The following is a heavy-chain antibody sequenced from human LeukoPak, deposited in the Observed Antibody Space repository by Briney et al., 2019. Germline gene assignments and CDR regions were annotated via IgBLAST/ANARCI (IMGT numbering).Heavy chain of an antibody. Sequence: PGGSLRLSCAASGFTFSSYSMNWVRQAPGKGLEWVSYISSSGTTIYYTDSVKARFTISRDNAKNSLSLQIISLRAEDTAIYYCARHGGDYEDYFDYWGQGTLVTVSS. CDR3: ARHGGDYEDYFDY. D-gene: IGHD3-22*01. J-gene: IGHJ4*02. CDR2: ISSSGTTI. CDR1: GFTFSSYS. V-gene: IGHV3-48*04.